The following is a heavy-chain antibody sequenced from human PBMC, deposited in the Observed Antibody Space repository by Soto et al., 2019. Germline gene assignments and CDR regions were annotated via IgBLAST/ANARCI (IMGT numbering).Heavy chain of an antibody. CDR1: GGSIASSGNF. CDR3: ARGDAGGWFLDS. D-gene: IGHD6-19*01. J-gene: IGHJ4*02. V-gene: IGHV4-31*03. CDR2: IVNSGTA. Sequence: QVQLQESGPGLVKPSQTLSLTCTVSGGSIASSGNFWTWIRHHPGKGLERLGYIVNSGTAYYTPSLKSRLSISIDTSKNHFSLSLTSLTAADTAVYFCARGDAGGWFLDSWGQGAQVIVSS.